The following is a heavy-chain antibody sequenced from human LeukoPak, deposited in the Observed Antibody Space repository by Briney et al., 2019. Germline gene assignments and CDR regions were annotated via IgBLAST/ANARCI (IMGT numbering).Heavy chain of an antibody. CDR2: ISSSSSYI. Sequence: GGSLILSCAASGFTFSSYSMNLGRQARGKGLEWVSSISSSSSYIYYADSVKGRFTISRDNAKNSLYLQMNSLRAEDTAVYYCARIGPTWAFDIWGQGTMVTVSS. CDR1: GFTFSSYS. CDR3: ARIGPTWAFDI. J-gene: IGHJ3*02. D-gene: IGHD3/OR15-3a*01. V-gene: IGHV3-21*01.